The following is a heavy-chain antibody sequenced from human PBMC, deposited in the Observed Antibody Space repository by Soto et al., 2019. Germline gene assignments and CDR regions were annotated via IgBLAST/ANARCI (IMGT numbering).Heavy chain of an antibody. V-gene: IGHV1-69*01. CDR3: ATYYDILTGYSPGCMDV. J-gene: IGHJ6*02. Sequence: QVQLVQSGAEVKKPGSSVKVSCKASGGTFSSYAISWVRQAPGQGLEWMGGIIPIFGTANYAQKFQGRVTITADESTSTAYMELSSLRSEDTAVHYCATYYDILTGYSPGCMDVWGQGTTVTVSS. CDR2: IIPIFGTA. CDR1: GGTFSSYA. D-gene: IGHD3-9*01.